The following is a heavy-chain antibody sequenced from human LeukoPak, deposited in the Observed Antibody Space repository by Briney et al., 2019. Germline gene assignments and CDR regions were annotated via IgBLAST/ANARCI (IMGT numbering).Heavy chain of an antibody. CDR3: ARGVSQVAVAGTFDY. Sequence: ASVKVSCKASGYTFTSYGISWVRQAPGQGLEWMGWISAYNGNTNYAQKLQGRVTMTTDTSTSTAYMELRSLRSDDTAVYYCARGVSQVAVAGTFDYWGQGTQVTVSS. D-gene: IGHD6-19*01. CDR1: GYTFTSYG. V-gene: IGHV1-18*01. J-gene: IGHJ4*02. CDR2: ISAYNGNT.